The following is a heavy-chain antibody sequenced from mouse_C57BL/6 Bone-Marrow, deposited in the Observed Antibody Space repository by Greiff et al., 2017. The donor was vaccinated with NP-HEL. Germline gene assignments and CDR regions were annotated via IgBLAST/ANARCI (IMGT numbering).Heavy chain of an antibody. V-gene: IGHV6-3*01. Sequence: EVKVEESGGGLVQPGGSMKLSCVASGFTFSNYWMNWVRQSPEKGLEWVAQIRLKSDNYAPHYAESVKGRFNISRDDSKSSVYLQMNNLRAEDTGIYYCTGRLGGYYAMDYWGQGTSVTVSS. CDR3: TGRLGGYYAMDY. CDR2: IRLKSDNYAP. D-gene: IGHD4-1*01. CDR1: GFTFSNYW. J-gene: IGHJ4*01.